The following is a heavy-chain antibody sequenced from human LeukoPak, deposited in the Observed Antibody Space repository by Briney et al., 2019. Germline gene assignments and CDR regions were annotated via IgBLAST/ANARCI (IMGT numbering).Heavy chain of an antibody. D-gene: IGHD1-26*01. Sequence: PSETLSLTCTVSGGSISSSSYYWGWIRQPPGKGLEWIGSIYYSGSTYYNPSLKSRVTISVDTSKNQFSLKLSSVTAADTAVYYCARVAYSGSYYFDYWGQGTLVTVSS. J-gene: IGHJ4*02. CDR3: ARVAYSGSYYFDY. CDR1: GGSISSSSYY. V-gene: IGHV4-39*01. CDR2: IYYSGST.